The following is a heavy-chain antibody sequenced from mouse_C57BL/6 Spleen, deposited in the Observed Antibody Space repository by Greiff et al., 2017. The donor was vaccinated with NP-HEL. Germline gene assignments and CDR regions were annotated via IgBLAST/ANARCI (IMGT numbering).Heavy chain of an antibody. V-gene: IGHV1-50*01. CDR2: IDPSDSYT. CDR1: GYTFTSYW. Sequence: QVQLQQPGAELVKPGASVKLSCKASGYTFTSYWMQWVKQRPGQGLEWIGEIDPSDSYTNYNQKFKGKATLTVDTSSSTAYMQRSSLSSEDSAVYYCARWRTAQAPWFAYWGQGTLVTVSA. CDR3: ARWRTAQAPWFAY. D-gene: IGHD3-2*02. J-gene: IGHJ3*01.